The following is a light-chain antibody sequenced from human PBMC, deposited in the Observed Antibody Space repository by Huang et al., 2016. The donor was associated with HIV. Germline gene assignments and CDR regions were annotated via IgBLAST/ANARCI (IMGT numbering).Light chain of an antibody. CDR2: GAS. V-gene: IGKV3-11*01. J-gene: IGKJ4*01. CDR1: QSVGGN. Sequence: EIVLTQSPATRSLSPGERATLPCRASQSVGGNLAWYQQKPGQAPRLLIYGASTRATGIPARFSGSGSGTDFTLTISSLEPEDFAVYYCQQRANWPPTFGGGTKVEIK. CDR3: QQRANWPPT.